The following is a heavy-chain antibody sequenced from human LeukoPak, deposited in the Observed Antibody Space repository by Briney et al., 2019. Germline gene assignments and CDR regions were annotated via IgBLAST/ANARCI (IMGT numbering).Heavy chain of an antibody. CDR1: RFTFSSYW. V-gene: IGHV3-21*01. Sequence: GGSLRLSCAASRFTFSSYWMNWVRQAPGKGLEWVSSITGSSSMGSSGPFIYYADSVKGRFAISRDDAKNSLFLQMNSLRAEDTAVYYCARDTSVVGTLRYFDYWGQGALVTVSS. J-gene: IGHJ4*02. CDR2: ITGSSSMGSSGPFI. D-gene: IGHD6-19*01. CDR3: ARDTSVVGTLRYFDY.